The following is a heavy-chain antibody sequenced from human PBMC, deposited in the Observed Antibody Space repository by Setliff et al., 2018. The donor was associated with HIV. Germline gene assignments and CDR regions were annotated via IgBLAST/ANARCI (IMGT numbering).Heavy chain of an antibody. CDR2: ISAYNGNT. J-gene: IGHJ4*02. D-gene: IGHD5-18*01. V-gene: IGHV1-18*01. CDR1: GYTFTSYG. Sequence: ASVKVSCKASGYTFTSYGISWVRQAPGQGLEWMGWISAYNGNTNYAQKLQGRVTMTTDTSTSTAYMELSSLRSEDTAVYYCALPVLGGYSYGYFDYWGQGTLVTVS. CDR3: ALPVLGGYSYGYFDY.